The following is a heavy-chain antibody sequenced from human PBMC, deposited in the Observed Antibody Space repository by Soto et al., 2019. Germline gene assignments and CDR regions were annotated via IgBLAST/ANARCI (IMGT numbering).Heavy chain of an antibody. D-gene: IGHD2-2*02. Sequence: PSETLSLTCTVSGGSISSSSYYWGWIRQPPGKGLEWIGSIYYSGSTYYNPSLKSRVTISVDTSKNQFSLKLSSVTAADTAVYYCARGPFIVVVPAAIRNIKKEDWFDPRGQGTLVTVSS. CDR3: ARGPFIVVVPAAIRNIKKEDWFDP. J-gene: IGHJ5*02. CDR1: GGSISSSSYY. V-gene: IGHV4-39*01. CDR2: IYYSGST.